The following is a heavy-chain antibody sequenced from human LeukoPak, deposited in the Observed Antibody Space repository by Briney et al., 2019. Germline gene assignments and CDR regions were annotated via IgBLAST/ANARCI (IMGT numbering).Heavy chain of an antibody. V-gene: IGHV4-39*01. D-gene: IGHD5-18*01. CDR3: ARHVSGSAMMHYFDY. CDR2: IYYSGSS. CDR1: GASIRSGRNY. Sequence: SETLSLTCNVSGASIRSGRNYWGWIRQSPGKGLEWIGSIYYSGSSSYNPSLQSRVSISVDTSRNHISLKVFSLTAADTALYYCARHVSGSAMMHYFDYWGQGNLVTVSS. J-gene: IGHJ4*02.